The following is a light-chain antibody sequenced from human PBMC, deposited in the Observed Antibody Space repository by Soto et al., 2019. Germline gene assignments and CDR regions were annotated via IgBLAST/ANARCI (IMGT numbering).Light chain of an antibody. CDR2: SNN. Sequence: QLVLTQPPSASGTPGQRVTISCSGSNSNIGRNAVNWYQQLPGTAPKLLIYSNNQRPSGVPDRFSGSKSGTSASLAISGLQSEDEADYYCASWDDSLNGPVFGGGTKVTVL. V-gene: IGLV1-44*01. CDR3: ASWDDSLNGPV. J-gene: IGLJ2*01. CDR1: NSNIGRNA.